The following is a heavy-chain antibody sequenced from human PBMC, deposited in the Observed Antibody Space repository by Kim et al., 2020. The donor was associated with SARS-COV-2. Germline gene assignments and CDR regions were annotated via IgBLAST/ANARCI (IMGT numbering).Heavy chain of an antibody. CDR1: GFTFSSYD. J-gene: IGHJ3*02. V-gene: IGHV3-13*01. D-gene: IGHD3-10*01. CDR3: ARGAYYYGSGSPGAFDI. CDR2: IGTAGDT. Sequence: GGSLRLSCAASGFTFSSYDMHWVRQATGKGLEWVSAIGTAGDTYYPGSVKGRFTISRENAKNSLYLQMNSLRAGDTAVYYCARGAYYYGSGSPGAFDIWGQGTMVTVSS.